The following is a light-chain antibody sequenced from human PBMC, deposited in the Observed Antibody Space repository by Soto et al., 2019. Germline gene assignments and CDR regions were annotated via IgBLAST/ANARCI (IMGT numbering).Light chain of an antibody. Sequence: EIVLTQSPATLSLSPGERATLSCRASQSVSSYLAWYQQKPGQAPRLLIYDASNRATGIPARFSGSGSGTDFTLTISSRESEDFAVYYCQQRSNWPPRFTFGPGTKVDIK. CDR1: QSVSSY. J-gene: IGKJ3*01. CDR2: DAS. CDR3: QQRSNWPPRFT. V-gene: IGKV3-11*01.